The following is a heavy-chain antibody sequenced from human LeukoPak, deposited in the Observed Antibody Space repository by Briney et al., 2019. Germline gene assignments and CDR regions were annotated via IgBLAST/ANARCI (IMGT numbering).Heavy chain of an antibody. CDR2: INPKSGGT. CDR1: GYTFSVYY. CDR3: ARSRLTSRQNISPFDY. J-gene: IGHJ4*02. D-gene: IGHD2-21*01. Sequence: ASVKVSCKAYGYTFSVYYIHWGRQAPGQGLEWMGWINPKSGGTIYSPKFQGRVTITRDTSISTAYMELGRLRSDDSAVYYCARSRLTSRQNISPFDYWGQGTLVTVSS. V-gene: IGHV1-2*02.